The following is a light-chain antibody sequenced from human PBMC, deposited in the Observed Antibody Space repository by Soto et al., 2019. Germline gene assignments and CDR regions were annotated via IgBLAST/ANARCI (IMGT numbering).Light chain of an antibody. Sequence: QSVLTQPPSASGTPGQRVTISCSGSRSNIGSNAVSWYQQLPGTAPKLLIYNDNQRPSGVPDRFSASKSGTSASLAISGLQSEDEADYYCAAWDDSLNAWGVFGGGTKVTVL. CDR1: RSNIGSNA. J-gene: IGLJ3*02. CDR3: AAWDDSLNAWGV. CDR2: NDN. V-gene: IGLV1-44*01.